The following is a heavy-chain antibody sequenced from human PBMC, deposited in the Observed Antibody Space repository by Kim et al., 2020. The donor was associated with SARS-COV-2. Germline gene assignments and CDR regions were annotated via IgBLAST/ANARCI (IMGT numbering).Heavy chain of an antibody. CDR1: GFTFSSYA. V-gene: IGHV3-23*01. J-gene: IGHJ4*02. CDR3: AKVPSRTGDRALSLGLDY. CDR2: ITGRGDNK. Sequence: GGSLRLSCVTSGFTFSSYAMNWVRQAPGKGLDWVSGITGRGDNKYYAGSVKGRFTISRDNSENTVYLQMNSLTADDTAVYYCAKVPSRTGDRALSLGLDYWGQGTLVTVSS. D-gene: IGHD7-27*01.